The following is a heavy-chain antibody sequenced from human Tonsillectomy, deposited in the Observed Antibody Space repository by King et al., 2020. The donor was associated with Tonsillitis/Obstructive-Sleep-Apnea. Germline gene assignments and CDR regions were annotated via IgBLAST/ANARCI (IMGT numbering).Heavy chain of an antibody. Sequence: VQLVESGGGVVQPGRSRRLSCVASGVTFRHYAMHWVRQAPGKGLEWAALISSDGYNKYYVDSVKGRFTISRDNSKNTPYLKMNFLRPEDTAVYYCARGEMATISPAFDIWGQGTMVTVSS. CDR3: ARGEMATISPAFDI. V-gene: IGHV3-30*04. D-gene: IGHD5-24*01. CDR1: GVTFRHYA. J-gene: IGHJ3*02. CDR2: ISSDGYNK.